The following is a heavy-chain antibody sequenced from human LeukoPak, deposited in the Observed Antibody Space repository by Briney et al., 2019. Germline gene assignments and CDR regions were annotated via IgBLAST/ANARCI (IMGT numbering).Heavy chain of an antibody. CDR3: AKELYGGNMVPYDY. CDR1: GFTFSSYA. Sequence: GGSLRLSCAASGFTFSSYAMSWVRQAPGKGLEWVSAISGSGGSTYYADSVKGRFTISRDNSKNTLYLQMNSLRAEDTAVYCCAKELYGGNMVPYDYWGQGTLVTVSS. V-gene: IGHV3-23*01. J-gene: IGHJ4*02. D-gene: IGHD4-23*01. CDR2: ISGSGGST.